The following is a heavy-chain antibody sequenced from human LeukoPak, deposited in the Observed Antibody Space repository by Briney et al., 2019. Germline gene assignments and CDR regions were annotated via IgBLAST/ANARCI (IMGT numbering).Heavy chain of an antibody. V-gene: IGHV3-53*01. CDR2: IYSGGGT. Sequence: GGSLRLSCAASGFTFSSNYMSWVRQAPGKGVEWVSVIYSGGGTYYTDSVKGRFTISRDSSKKKLYLQMNSLRAEDTAVYYCARVARYNWFDPWGQGTLVTVSS. J-gene: IGHJ5*02. CDR3: ARVARYNWFDP. CDR1: GFTFSSNY.